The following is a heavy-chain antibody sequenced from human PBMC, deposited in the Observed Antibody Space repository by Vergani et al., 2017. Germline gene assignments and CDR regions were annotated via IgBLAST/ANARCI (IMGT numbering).Heavy chain of an antibody. D-gene: IGHD2-15*01. Sequence: QLQLQESGPGLVKPSETLSLTCTVSGGSISSSSYYWGWIRQPPGKGLEWIGSIYYSGSTYYNPSLKSRVTISVDTSKNQFSLKLSSVTAADTAVYYCASTGRQWYYYMDVWGKGTTVTVSS. CDR1: GGSISSSSYY. CDR2: IYYSGST. CDR3: ASTGRQWYYYMDV. V-gene: IGHV4-39*01. J-gene: IGHJ6*03.